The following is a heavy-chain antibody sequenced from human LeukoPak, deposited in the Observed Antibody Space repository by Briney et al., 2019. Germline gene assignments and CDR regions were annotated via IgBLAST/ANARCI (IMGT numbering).Heavy chain of an antibody. Sequence: SETLSLTCTVSGGSIRNQFWSWIRQPPGKGLEWIGYIFSSGTTNYNPSLKSRVTMSVDTAKNQFSLRLSSVTAADTAVYFCARRYYDFRNGYRDYFDCWGHGSLVTVSS. CDR2: IFSSGTT. CDR3: ARRYYDFRNGYRDYFDC. V-gene: IGHV4-59*11. CDR1: GGSIRNQF. J-gene: IGHJ4*01. D-gene: IGHD3-3*01.